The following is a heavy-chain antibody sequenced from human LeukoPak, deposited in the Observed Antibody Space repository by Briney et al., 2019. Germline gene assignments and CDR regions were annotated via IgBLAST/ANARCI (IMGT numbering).Heavy chain of an antibody. CDR2: IKQDGSEK. CDR1: GFTLSSYW. D-gene: IGHD3-10*01. Sequence: PGGSLRLSCAASGFTLSSYWMSWVRQAPGKGLEWVANIKQDGSEKYYVDSVKGRFTISRDNAKNSLYLQMNSLRAEDTAVYYCAREDRDQMVRAYYYYGMDVWGQGTTVTVSS. CDR3: AREDRDQMVRAYYYYGMDV. V-gene: IGHV3-7*01. J-gene: IGHJ6*02.